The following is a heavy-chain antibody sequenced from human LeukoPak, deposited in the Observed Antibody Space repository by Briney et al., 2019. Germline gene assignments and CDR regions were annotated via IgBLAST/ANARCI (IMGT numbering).Heavy chain of an antibody. CDR2: VSGSGGST. J-gene: IGHJ4*02. CDR1: GFTFSSHA. V-gene: IGHV3-23*01. D-gene: IGHD3-22*01. Sequence: GGSLRLSCAASGFTFSSHAMGWVRQAPGKGLEWVSAVSGSGGSTYYADSVKGRFTISRDNSKNTLYLQMNSLRAEDTAVYYCAKESGITMIVVVRYFDYWGQGTLVTVSS. CDR3: AKESGITMIVVVRYFDY.